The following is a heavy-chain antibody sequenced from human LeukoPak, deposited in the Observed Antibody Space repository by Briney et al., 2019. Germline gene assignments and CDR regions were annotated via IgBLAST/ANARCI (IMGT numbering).Heavy chain of an antibody. CDR1: GFTLSDRY. Sequence: GXXRLSCTASGFTLSDRYIDWVRQAPGKGLEWVGRSRNKANSYTTEYAASVKGRFTISRDESKNLLYLQMNSLKTEDTAVYYCTRCSTGTRLYSFDYWGQGTLVTVSS. CDR2: SRNKANSYTT. D-gene: IGHD1/OR15-1a*01. CDR3: TRCSTGTRLYSFDY. V-gene: IGHV3-72*01. J-gene: IGHJ4*02.